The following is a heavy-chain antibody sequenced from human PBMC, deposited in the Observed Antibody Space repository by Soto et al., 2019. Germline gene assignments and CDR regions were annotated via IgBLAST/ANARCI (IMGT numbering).Heavy chain of an antibody. CDR1: GGTFSSYA. V-gene: IGHV1-69*01. J-gene: IGHJ4*02. D-gene: IGHD6-13*01. CDR3: AREGAGSRWYKPTSSFEY. CDR2: IIPIFGTA. Sequence: QVQLVQSGAEVKKPGSSVKVSCKASGGTFSSYAISWVRQAPGQGLEWMGGIIPIFGTANYAQKFQGRVTITADESTSTAYMELSSLRSEDTAVYYCAREGAGSRWYKPTSSFEYWGQGTLVTVSS.